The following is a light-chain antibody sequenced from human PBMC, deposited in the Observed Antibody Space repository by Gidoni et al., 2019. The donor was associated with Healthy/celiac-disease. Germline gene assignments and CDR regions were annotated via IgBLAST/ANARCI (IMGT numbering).Light chain of an antibody. CDR2: EAT. CDR1: QSVSSY. CDR3: QQRSNWRWT. Sequence: EIVFTQSPAPLSLSPGERATLSCRASQSVSSYLAWYQQKPGQAPRLLIYEATNRATGIPARFSGSGSGTDFTLTISSLEPEDFAVYYCQQRSNWRWTFGQGTKVEIK. V-gene: IGKV3-11*01. J-gene: IGKJ1*01.